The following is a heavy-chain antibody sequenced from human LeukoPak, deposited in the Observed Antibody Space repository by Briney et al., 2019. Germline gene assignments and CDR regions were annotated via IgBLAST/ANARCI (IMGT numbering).Heavy chain of an antibody. CDR2: ISRSGSTI. V-gene: IGHV3-48*03. CDR3: ARGGGIDY. Sequence: GGSLRLSCAASGFTFSSYEMNWVRQAPGKGLEWVSYISRSGSTIYYADSVKGRFTISRDNAKNSLYLQMNSLRAEDTAVYYCARGGGIDYWGQGTLVTVSS. CDR1: GFTFSSYE. D-gene: IGHD3-16*01. J-gene: IGHJ4*02.